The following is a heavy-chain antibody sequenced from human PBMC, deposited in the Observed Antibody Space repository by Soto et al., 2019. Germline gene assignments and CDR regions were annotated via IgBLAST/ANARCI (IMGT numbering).Heavy chain of an antibody. CDR1: GFTFISFK. D-gene: IGHD6-13*01. CDR2: ISTGGSTI. J-gene: IGHJ4*02. Sequence: ALRVSCASSGFTFISFKMSWIRQAPGKGLEWISYISTGGSTIYYVDSVKGRFTISRDNAKNSLYLQMNSLRAEDTAVYYCARSPKGAAADSEGFDYWGQGTLVTVSS. V-gene: IGHV3-48*03. CDR3: ARSPKGAAADSEGFDY.